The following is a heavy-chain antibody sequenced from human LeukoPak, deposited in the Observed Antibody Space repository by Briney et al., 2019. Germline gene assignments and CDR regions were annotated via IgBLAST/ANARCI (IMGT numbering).Heavy chain of an antibody. CDR3: ARGPAMSPYYYYYGMDV. J-gene: IGHJ6*02. CDR1: GGSFSGYY. Sequence: SETLSLTCAVYGGSFSGYYWSWIRQPPGKGLEWIGEINHSGSTNYNPSLKSRVTISVDTSKNQFSLKLSSVTAADTAVYYRARGPAMSPYYYYYGMDVWGQGTTVTVSS. D-gene: IGHD2-2*01. V-gene: IGHV4-34*01. CDR2: INHSGST.